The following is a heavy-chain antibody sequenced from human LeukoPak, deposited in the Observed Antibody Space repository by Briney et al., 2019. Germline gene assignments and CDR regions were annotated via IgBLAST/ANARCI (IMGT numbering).Heavy chain of an antibody. V-gene: IGHV4-59*11. D-gene: IGHD1-1*01. CDR3: ARYRRDNTYFLDY. Sequence: SETLSLTCTVSGGSISSHYWSWIRQPPGKALEWMGYVYYDGSTNYNPSAKTRVTMSIDTSRNQFSLKLSSATAADTALYYCARYRRDNTYFLDYWGQGILVTVFS. CDR2: VYYDGST. J-gene: IGHJ4*02. CDR1: GGSISSHY.